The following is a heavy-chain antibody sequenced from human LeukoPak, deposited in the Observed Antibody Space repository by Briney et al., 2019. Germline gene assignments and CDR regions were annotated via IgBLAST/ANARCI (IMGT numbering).Heavy chain of an antibody. J-gene: IGHJ3*02. V-gene: IGHV3-30*03. Sequence: GGSLRLSCAASGFTFSSYGMHWVRQAPGKGLEWVAVISYDGSNKYYADSVKGRFTISRDNSKNTLYLQMNSLRAEDTAVYYCARGFYYYDSSGPNDAFDMWGQGTMVTVSS. D-gene: IGHD3-22*01. CDR3: ARGFYYYDSSGPNDAFDM. CDR2: ISYDGSNK. CDR1: GFTFSSYG.